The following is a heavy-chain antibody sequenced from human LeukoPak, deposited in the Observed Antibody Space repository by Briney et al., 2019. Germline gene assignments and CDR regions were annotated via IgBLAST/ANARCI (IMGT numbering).Heavy chain of an antibody. D-gene: IGHD3-22*01. CDR3: AREPYYDSSGYSPDY. CDR2: ITGRGEST. Sequence: GGTLRLSCAASGFTFSSYGMNWVRQAPGKGLEWVSGITGRGESTYYADSVEGRFTISRDNAKNSLYLHMNSLRAEDTALYYCAREPYYDSSGYSPDYWGQGTLVTVSS. V-gene: IGHV3-23*01. CDR1: GFTFSSYG. J-gene: IGHJ4*02.